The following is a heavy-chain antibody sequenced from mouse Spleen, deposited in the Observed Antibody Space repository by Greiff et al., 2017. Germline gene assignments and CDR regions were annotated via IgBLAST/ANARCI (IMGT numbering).Heavy chain of an antibody. CDR2: IYPSDSET. J-gene: IGHJ2*01. D-gene: IGHD1-1*01. V-gene: IGHV1-61*01. CDR3: ARKDYGSLFDY. Sequence: QVQLQQPGAELVRPGSSVKLSCKASGYTFTSYWMDWVKQRPGQGLEWIGNIYPSDSETHYNQKFKDKATLTVDKSSSTAYMQLSSLTSEDSAVYYCARKDYGSLFDYWGQGTTLTVSS. CDR1: GYTFTSYW.